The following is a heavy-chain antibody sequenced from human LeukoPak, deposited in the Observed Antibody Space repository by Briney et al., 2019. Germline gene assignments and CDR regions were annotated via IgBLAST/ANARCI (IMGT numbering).Heavy chain of an antibody. D-gene: IGHD2-2*01. CDR3: AKTGSSGNRGGLYCSSTSCSRFPEDY. V-gene: IGHV3-23*01. CDR2: ISGSGGST. J-gene: IGHJ4*02. CDR1: GGSISSYY. Sequence: PSETLSLTCTVSGGSISSYYWSWVRQAPGKGLEWVSAISGSGGSTYYADSVKGRFTISRDNSKNTLYLQMNSLRAEDTAVYYCAKTGSSGNRGGLYCSSTSCSRFPEDYWGQGTLVTVSS.